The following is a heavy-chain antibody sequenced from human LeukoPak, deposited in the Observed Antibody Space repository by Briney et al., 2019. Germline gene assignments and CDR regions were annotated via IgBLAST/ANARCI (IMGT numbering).Heavy chain of an antibody. CDR1: GYTFTGYY. CDR3: ARPLSIAAPRDAFDI. V-gene: IGHV1-2*02. CDR2: INPNSGGT. J-gene: IGHJ3*02. Sequence: GASVKVSCKASGYTFTGYYMHWVRQAPGQGLEWMGWINPNSGGTNYAQKFQGRVTMTRDTSISTAYMELSRLRSDDTAVYYCARPLSIAAPRDAFDIWGQGTMVTVSS. D-gene: IGHD6-6*01.